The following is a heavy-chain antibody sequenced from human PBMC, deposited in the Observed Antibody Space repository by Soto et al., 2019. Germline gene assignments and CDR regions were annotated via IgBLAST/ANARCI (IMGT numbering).Heavy chain of an antibody. J-gene: IGHJ4*02. V-gene: IGHV3-7*05. Sequence: SGGALRHSRAAPGFTFSNYLITWGRQAPGEERGWVATINQAGIAKHFVDSVKGRFTISRDNARTSLYLQMDTLRDEDTAVYYCVRGAPVNCAPISCQLFDCWGQGTLVTVSS. CDR3: VRGAPVNCAPISCQLFDC. CDR1: GFTFSNYL. CDR2: INQAGIAK. D-gene: IGHD2-2*01.